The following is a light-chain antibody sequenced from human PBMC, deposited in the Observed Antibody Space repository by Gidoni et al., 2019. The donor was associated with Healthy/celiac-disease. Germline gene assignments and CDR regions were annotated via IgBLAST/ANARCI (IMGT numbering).Light chain of an antibody. CDR3: SSYTSSSTLKWV. CDR1: SSDVGGYNY. J-gene: IGLJ3*02. CDR2: DVS. Sequence: QSALTQPVSVSGSPGPSITISCTGTSSDVGGYNYVSWYQHHPGKAPKLMIYDVSNRPSGVSNRFSGSKSGNTASLTISGLQAEDEADYYCSSYTSSSTLKWVFGGGTKLTV. V-gene: IGLV2-14*03.